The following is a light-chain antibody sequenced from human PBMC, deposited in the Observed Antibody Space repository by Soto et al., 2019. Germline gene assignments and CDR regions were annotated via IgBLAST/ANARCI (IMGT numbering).Light chain of an antibody. V-gene: IGLV3-1*01. Sequence: SSELTQPPSVSVSPGQTASITCSGDKLGDKYACWYQQKPGQSPVLVIYQDSKRPSGIPERFSGSNSGNTATLTISGTQAMDEADYDCQAWYSSTAHVVFGGGTKLTVL. CDR1: KLGDKY. J-gene: IGLJ2*01. CDR2: QDS. CDR3: QAWYSSTAHVV.